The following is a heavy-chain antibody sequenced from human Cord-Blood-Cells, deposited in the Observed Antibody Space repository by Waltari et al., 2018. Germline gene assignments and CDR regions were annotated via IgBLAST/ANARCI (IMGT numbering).Heavy chain of an antibody. J-gene: IGHJ3*02. D-gene: IGHD7-27*01. CDR1: GGSFSGYY. V-gene: IGHV4-34*01. CDR2: INHRAST. Sequence: QVQLQQWGAGLLKPSETLSLTCAVSGGSFSGYYWIWIRQPPGKGLEWIGEINHRASTNYIPALKRRVTISVDTSKNQFSLKLSSVTAADTAVDYWARDGLTGDAFDIWGQGTMVTVSS. CDR3: ARDGLTGDAFDI.